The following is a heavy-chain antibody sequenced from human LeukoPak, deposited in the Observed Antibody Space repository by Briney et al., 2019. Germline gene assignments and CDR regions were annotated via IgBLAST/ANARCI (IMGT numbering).Heavy chain of an antibody. Sequence: ASVKVSCKASGYTFTSYDINWVRQATGQGLEWMGWMNPNSGNTGYAQKFQGRVTMTRSTSISTAYMELSSLRSEDTAVYYCARAPSGYDSSGYYYYMDVWGKGTTVTISS. CDR3: ARAPSGYDSSGYYYYMDV. CDR2: MNPNSGNT. D-gene: IGHD3-22*01. V-gene: IGHV1-8*01. CDR1: GYTFTSYD. J-gene: IGHJ6*03.